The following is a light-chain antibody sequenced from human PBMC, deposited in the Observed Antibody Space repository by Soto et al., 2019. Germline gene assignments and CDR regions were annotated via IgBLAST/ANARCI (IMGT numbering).Light chain of an antibody. Sequence: QSALTQPPSASGSPGQSVTISCTGTSSDVGGDNYVSWYQHYPGRAPKLMIYEVTKRPSGVPDRFSGSKSGNTASLTATGLQAEDEADYYCSAYAASNNFYFVFGGGTKLTVL. J-gene: IGLJ3*02. CDR1: SSDVGGDNY. CDR3: SAYAASNNFYFV. V-gene: IGLV2-8*01. CDR2: EVT.